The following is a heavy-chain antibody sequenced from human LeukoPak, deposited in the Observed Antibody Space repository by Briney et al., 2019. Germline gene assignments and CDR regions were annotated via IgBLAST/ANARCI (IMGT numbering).Heavy chain of an antibody. Sequence: SVTVSCTASGGTFSSYAISWVRQAPGQGLEWMGGIIPIFGTANYAQKFQGRVTITADESTSTAYMELSSLRSEDTAVYYCASPFPFHTAMVPIYYYGMDVWGQGTTVTVS. CDR3: ASPFPFHTAMVPIYYYGMDV. CDR2: IIPIFGTA. J-gene: IGHJ6*02. D-gene: IGHD5-18*01. CDR1: GGTFSSYA. V-gene: IGHV1-69*13.